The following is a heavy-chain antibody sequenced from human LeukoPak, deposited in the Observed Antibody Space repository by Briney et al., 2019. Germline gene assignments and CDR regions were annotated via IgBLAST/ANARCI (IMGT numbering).Heavy chain of an antibody. D-gene: IGHD7-27*01. J-gene: IGHJ4*02. V-gene: IGHV3-23*01. CDR1: GFTFSSYG. CDR2: ISDGGSRT. Sequence: GGSLRLSCAASGFTFSSYGMHWVRQAPGEGLEWVSGISDGGSRTYYADSVKGRFTISRDDSKNTLYLQMNSLRAEDTAVYYCAKVQLGIGVDYWGQGTLVTVSS. CDR3: AKVQLGIGVDY.